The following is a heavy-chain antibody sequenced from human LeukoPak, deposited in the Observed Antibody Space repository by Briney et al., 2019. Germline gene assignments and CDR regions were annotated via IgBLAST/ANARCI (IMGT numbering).Heavy chain of an antibody. CDR1: GFTFSSYA. CDR2: ISYDGSNK. CDR3: ARDRIRPGYSSSWVFDY. D-gene: IGHD6-13*01. J-gene: IGHJ4*02. V-gene: IGHV3-30-3*01. Sequence: PGGSLRLSCAASGFTFSSYAMHWVRQAPGKGLEGVAVISYDGSNKYYADSVKGRFTISRDNSKNTLYLQMNSLRAEDTAVYYCARDRIRPGYSSSWVFDYWGQGTLVTVSS.